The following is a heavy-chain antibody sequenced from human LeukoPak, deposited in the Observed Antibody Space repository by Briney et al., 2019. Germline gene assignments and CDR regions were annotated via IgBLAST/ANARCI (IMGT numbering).Heavy chain of an antibody. CDR1: GFTFSSYS. V-gene: IGHV3-21*04. Sequence: GGSLRLSCAASGFTFSSYSMNWVRQAPGKGLEWVSSISSSSSYIYYADSVKGRFTISRDNAKNSLYLQMNSLRAEDTAVYYCAKDYDSSGHYYALDYWGQGTLVTVSS. CDR2: ISSSSSYI. J-gene: IGHJ4*02. D-gene: IGHD3-22*01. CDR3: AKDYDSSGHYYALDY.